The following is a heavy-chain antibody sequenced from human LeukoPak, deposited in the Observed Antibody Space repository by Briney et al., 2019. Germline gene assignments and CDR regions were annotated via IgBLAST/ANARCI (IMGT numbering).Heavy chain of an antibody. V-gene: IGHV3-74*01. D-gene: IGHD3-10*01. Sequence: GGSLRLSCAASGFTFSSYWMHWVRQAPGKGLVWVSRINSDGSSTYYADPVKGRFTISRDNSQKTLYLHMNSLRAEDTAVYYCAKNIGVETMVRGVEYWGQGTLVTVSS. J-gene: IGHJ4*02. CDR3: AKNIGVETMVRGVEY. CDR2: INSDGSST. CDR1: GFTFSSYW.